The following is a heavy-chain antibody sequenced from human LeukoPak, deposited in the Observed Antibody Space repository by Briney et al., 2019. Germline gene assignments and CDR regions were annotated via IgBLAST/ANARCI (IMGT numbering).Heavy chain of an antibody. V-gene: IGHV1-69*04. CDR1: GGTFSSYA. CDR3: AREKGDIVVVPAARSWFDP. J-gene: IGHJ5*02. CDR2: IIPIFGIA. Sequence: ASVKVSCKASGGTFSSYAISWVRQAPGQGLEWMGRIIPIFGIANYAQKFQGRVTITEDKSTSTAYMELSSLRSEDTAVYYCAREKGDIVVVPAARSWFDPWGQGTLVTVSS. D-gene: IGHD2-2*01.